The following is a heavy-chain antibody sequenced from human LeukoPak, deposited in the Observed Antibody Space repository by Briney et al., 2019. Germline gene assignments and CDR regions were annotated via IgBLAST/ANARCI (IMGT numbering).Heavy chain of an antibody. Sequence: GESLKISCRVFGDNLASYWIGWVRQMSGKGLEWMGIIYPGDSDTRYSPSFQGQVTISADKSISTAYLQWSSLKASDTAMYYCVRRVGNSKYDYWGQRTLVTVSS. CDR3: VRRVGNSKYDY. D-gene: IGHD4-11*01. J-gene: IGHJ4*02. CDR2: IYPGDSDT. CDR1: GDNLASYW. V-gene: IGHV5-51*01.